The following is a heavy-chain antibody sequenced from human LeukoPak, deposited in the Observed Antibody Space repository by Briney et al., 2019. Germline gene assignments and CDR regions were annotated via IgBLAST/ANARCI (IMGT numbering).Heavy chain of an antibody. CDR1: GFTFRSYA. J-gene: IGHJ5*02. CDR2: ISGSGDST. CDR3: AKDRIASPPQGRFDP. Sequence: QSGGSLRLSCAASGFTFRSYAMNWVRQAPGKGLEWVSAISGSGDSTYYADSVKGRFTISRDNSQNTLYLQMNSLGAEDTAIYYCAKDRIASPPQGRFDPWGQGTLVTVSS. V-gene: IGHV3-23*01. D-gene: IGHD6-6*01.